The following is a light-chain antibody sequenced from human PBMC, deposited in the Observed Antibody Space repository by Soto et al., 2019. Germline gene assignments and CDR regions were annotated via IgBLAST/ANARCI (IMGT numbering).Light chain of an antibody. CDR1: SSDVGGYNY. CDR3: SSYADSSNV. J-gene: IGLJ1*01. V-gene: IGLV2-8*01. CDR2: EVN. Sequence: QSVLTQPPSASVSPGQSVAISCTGTSSDVGGYNYVSWYQQHPGKAPKLMIYEVNKRPSGVPDRFSGSKSGNTASLTVSGLQAEDEADYYCSSYADSSNVFGTGTKVTVL.